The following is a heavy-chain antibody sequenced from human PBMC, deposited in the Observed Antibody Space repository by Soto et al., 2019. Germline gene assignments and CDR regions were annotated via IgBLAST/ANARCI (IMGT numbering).Heavy chain of an antibody. CDR3: ARDWGDYTFDY. D-gene: IGHD3-16*01. J-gene: IGHJ4*02. CDR2: IDTAGDT. V-gene: IGHV3-13*01. Sequence: GGSLRLSCAASRFTFSNYDMHWVRQATGKGLEWVSTIDTAGDTYYPGSVKGRFTISRENAKNSLSLQMNSMRAGDTAVYYCARDWGDYTFDYWGQGTLVTVSS. CDR1: RFTFSNYD.